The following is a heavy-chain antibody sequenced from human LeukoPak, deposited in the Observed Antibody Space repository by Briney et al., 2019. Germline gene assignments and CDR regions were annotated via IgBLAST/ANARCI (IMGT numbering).Heavy chain of an antibody. CDR3: ARALSPSQQYGDYYFDY. J-gene: IGHJ4*02. D-gene: IGHD4-17*01. V-gene: IGHV3-13*01. CDR2: IGTAGDT. CDR1: RFTFSSYD. Sequence: GGSLRLSCAASRFTFSSYDMHWVRQATGKGLEWVSAIGTAGDTYYPGSVKGRFTISRENAKNSLYLQMNSLRAGDTAVYYCARALSPSQQYGDYYFDYWGQGTLVTVSS.